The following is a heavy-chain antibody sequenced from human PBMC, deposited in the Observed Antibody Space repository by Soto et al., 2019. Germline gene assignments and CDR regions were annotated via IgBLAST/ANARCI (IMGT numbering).Heavy chain of an antibody. CDR2: IFYNGFT. J-gene: IGHJ4*02. V-gene: IGHV4-59*11. Sequence: SETLSLICAVSGGSIYHHYWSWIRQPPGKGLEWVGYIFYNGFTNYNPSLKSRVTMSVDTSKNQFSLNLNSTTAADTAVYYCARAGYSSSSFDHWGQGTLVTVSS. CDR3: ARAGYSSSSFDH. CDR1: GGSIYHHY. D-gene: IGHD6-6*01.